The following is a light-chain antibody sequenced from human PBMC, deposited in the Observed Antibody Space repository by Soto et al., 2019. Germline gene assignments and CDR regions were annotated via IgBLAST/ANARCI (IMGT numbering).Light chain of an antibody. Sequence: ILMTHSPATRSFYPGEIATLCFRASESASSYLVWYPKKPGQAPRLLIHGASTRATGFPARFSGSGSGTDFTLTISSLQSEDFAVYYCQQYNNWPWTFGQGTKVDIK. CDR3: QQYNNWPWT. CDR1: ESASSY. CDR2: GAS. J-gene: IGKJ1*01. V-gene: IGKV3-15*01.